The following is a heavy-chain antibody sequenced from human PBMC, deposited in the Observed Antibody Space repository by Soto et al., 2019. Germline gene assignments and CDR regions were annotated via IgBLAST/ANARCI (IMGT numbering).Heavy chain of an antibody. D-gene: IGHD3-10*01. J-gene: IGHJ4*02. CDR1: GFTFNTHA. V-gene: IGHV3-23*01. CDR2: ISATGTTT. Sequence: GGSLRLSCAVSGFTFNTHAMSWVRQAPGKGLEWVSGISATGTTTYYADSEKGRFTISRDNSKNTLYLQMNSLRAEXXAVXXCAKRFRYWGQGTRVTVSS. CDR3: AKRFRY.